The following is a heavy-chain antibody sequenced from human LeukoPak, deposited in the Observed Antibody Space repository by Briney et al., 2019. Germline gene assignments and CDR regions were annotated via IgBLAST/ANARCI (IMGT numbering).Heavy chain of an antibody. CDR2: ISSSSSYI. Sequence: GGSLRLSCAASGFTFSSYSMNWVRQAPGKGLEWVSSISSSSSYIYYADSVKGRFTISRDNAKNSVYLHMNSLRAEDTAVYYCARLKLLWSNYFDYWGQGTLVTVSS. J-gene: IGHJ4*02. CDR1: GFTFSSYS. CDR3: ARLKLLWSNYFDY. D-gene: IGHD2-2*01. V-gene: IGHV3-21*06.